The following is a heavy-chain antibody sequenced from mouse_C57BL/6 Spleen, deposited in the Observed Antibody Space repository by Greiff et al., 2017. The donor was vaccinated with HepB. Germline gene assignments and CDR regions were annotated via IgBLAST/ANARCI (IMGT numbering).Heavy chain of an antibody. J-gene: IGHJ2*01. V-gene: IGHV14-4*01. CDR3: TNGVITTVVAPFDY. CDR2: IDPENGDT. Sequence: VQLQQSGAELVRPGASVKLSCTASGFNIKDDYMHWVKQRPEQGLEWIGWIDPENGDTEYASKFQGKATITADTSSNTAYLQLSSLTSEDTAVYYCTNGVITTVVAPFDYWGQGTTLTVSS. CDR1: GFNIKDDY. D-gene: IGHD1-1*01.